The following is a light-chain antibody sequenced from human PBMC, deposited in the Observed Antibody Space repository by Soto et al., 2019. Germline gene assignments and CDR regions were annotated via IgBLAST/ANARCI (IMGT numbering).Light chain of an antibody. CDR3: QQRHMWPIT. V-gene: IGKV3-11*01. CDR2: DAS. Sequence: EIVLTQSPGTLSLSPGDRATLSCRASQSVSSYLAWYQQKPGQAPRFLIYDASNRATGIPARFSGSGSGTDFTLTISSLEPEDSAVYYCQQRHMWPITCGQGTR. J-gene: IGKJ5*01. CDR1: QSVSSY.